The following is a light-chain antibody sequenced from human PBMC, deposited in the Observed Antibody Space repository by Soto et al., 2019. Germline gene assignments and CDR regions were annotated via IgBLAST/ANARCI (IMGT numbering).Light chain of an antibody. CDR3: QQYNNWPPYT. J-gene: IGKJ2*01. V-gene: IGKV3-15*01. CDR1: QSVTSN. Sequence: EVVMTQSPATLSVSPGERATLSCRASQSVTSNLAWYQQKPGQAPRLLIYGASTRATAIPARFSGSRSGTEFNLTISSLQSEDFAVYYCQQYNNWPPYTFGQGTKLEIK. CDR2: GAS.